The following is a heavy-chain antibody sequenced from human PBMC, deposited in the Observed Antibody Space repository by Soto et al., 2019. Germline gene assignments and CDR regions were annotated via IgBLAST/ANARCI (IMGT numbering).Heavy chain of an antibody. CDR2: IYYSGSI. V-gene: IGHV4-59*01. D-gene: IGHD3-9*01. CDR3: ARLSFDWFLDY. CDR1: GGSISSYY. J-gene: IGHJ4*02. Sequence: SEILSLTCTVSGGSISSYYWSWIRQPPGKGLEWIGYIYYSGSINYNPSLKSRVTISVDTSKNQFSLKLSSVTAAETAVYYCARLSFDWFLDYWGQGTLVTVSS.